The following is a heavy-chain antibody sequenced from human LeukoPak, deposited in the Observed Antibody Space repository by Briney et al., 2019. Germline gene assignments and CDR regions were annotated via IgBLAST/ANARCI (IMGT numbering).Heavy chain of an antibody. CDR3: ARRGKDSSGWNFDY. J-gene: IGHJ4*02. Sequence: SETLSLTCAVYGGSFSGYYWSWIRQPPGKGLEWIGEINHSGSTNYNPSLKSRVTISVDTSKNQFSLKLSSVTAADTAVYYCARRGKDSSGWNFDYWGQGTLVTVSS. CDR2: INHSGST. D-gene: IGHD6-19*01. CDR1: GGSFSGYY. V-gene: IGHV4-34*01.